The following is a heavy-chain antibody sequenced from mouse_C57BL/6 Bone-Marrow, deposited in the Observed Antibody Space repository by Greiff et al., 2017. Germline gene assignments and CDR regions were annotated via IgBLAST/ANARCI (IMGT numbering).Heavy chain of an antibody. V-gene: IGHV1-69*01. CDR2: IAPSDSYT. CDR1: GYTFTSYW. CDR3: ARNLDWYYGRSYVAMDY. J-gene: IGHJ4*01. Sequence: QVQLQQPGAELVMPGASVKLSCKASGYTFTSYWMHWVKQRPGQGLEWIGEIAPSDSYTNYNQKFKGKSTLTVDKSSSTAYMQLSSLTSEDSAGDYCARNLDWYYGRSYVAMDYWGQGTSVTVSS. D-gene: IGHD1-1*01.